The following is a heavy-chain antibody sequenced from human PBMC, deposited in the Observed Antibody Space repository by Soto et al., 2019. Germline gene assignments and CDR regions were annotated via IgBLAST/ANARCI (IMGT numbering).Heavy chain of an antibody. CDR2: ISYDGSNK. V-gene: IGHV3-30-3*01. CDR3: ARDRWIAARPDYYYGMDV. Sequence: GGSLRLSCAASGFTFSSYAMHLVRQAPGKGLEWVAVISYDGSNKYYVDSVKGRFTISRDNSKNTLYLQMNSLRAEDTAVYYCARDRWIAARPDYYYGMDVWGQGTTVTVSS. J-gene: IGHJ6*02. CDR1: GFTFSSYA. D-gene: IGHD6-6*01.